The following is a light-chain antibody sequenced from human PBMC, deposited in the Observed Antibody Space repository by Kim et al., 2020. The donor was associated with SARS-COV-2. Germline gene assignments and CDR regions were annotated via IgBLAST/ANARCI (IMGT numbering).Light chain of an antibody. CDR3: QQYGSLPRLT. J-gene: IGKJ4*01. Sequence: GVRDTLSCSASPSGSSSNSAWCQQKPGQAPRPRISGASSSANGIPDRISGSGAGTEFTLTISRLEHEDFVVYYCQQYGSLPRLTFGGGTKMEIK. CDR2: GAS. CDR1: PSGSSSN. V-gene: IGKV3-20*01.